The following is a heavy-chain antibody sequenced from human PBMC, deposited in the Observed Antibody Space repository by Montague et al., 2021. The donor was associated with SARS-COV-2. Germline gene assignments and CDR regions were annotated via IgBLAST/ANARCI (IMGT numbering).Heavy chain of an antibody. Sequence: SETLSLTCAVSGDSMSRSYWWRGVRQSPGKGLAWIGGILHSDSINYNASLKSRITISVDKSRNQFSLRLSSVTAADTVIYYCASWSESDSWYQASLDYWG. J-gene: IGHJ4*01. CDR2: ILHSDSI. V-gene: IGHV4-4*02. CDR3: ASWSESDSWYQASLDY. CDR1: GDSMSRSYW. D-gene: IGHD6-13*01.